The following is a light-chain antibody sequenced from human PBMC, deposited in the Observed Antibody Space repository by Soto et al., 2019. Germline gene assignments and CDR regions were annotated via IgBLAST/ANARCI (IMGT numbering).Light chain of an antibody. CDR3: SSYADSNNYV. Sequence: QSALTQPPSASGSPGQSVTISCTGTSSDVGGYNFVSWYQHHPGKAPKLMIYEVTKRPSGVPDRFSGSKSGNTASLTVSGLQAEDEADYYCSSYADSNNYVFGTGTRSPS. V-gene: IGLV2-8*01. CDR1: SSDVGGYNF. J-gene: IGLJ1*01. CDR2: EVT.